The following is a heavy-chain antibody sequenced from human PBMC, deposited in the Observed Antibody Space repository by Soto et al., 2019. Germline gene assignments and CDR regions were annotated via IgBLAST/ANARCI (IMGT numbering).Heavy chain of an antibody. CDR2: IYYSGST. CDR1: GGSISSCGYY. D-gene: IGHD3-10*01. CDR3: AHGSGSYYSWRYFDY. J-gene: IGHJ4*02. Sequence: PSETLSLTCTVSGGSISSCGYYWSWIRQHPGKGLEWIGYIYYSGSTYYNPSLKSRVTISVDTSKNQFSLKLSSVTAADTAVYYCAHGSGSYYSWRYFDYWGQGTLVTVSS. V-gene: IGHV4-31*03.